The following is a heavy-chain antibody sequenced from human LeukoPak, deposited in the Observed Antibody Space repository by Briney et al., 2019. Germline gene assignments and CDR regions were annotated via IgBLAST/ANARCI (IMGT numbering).Heavy chain of an antibody. Sequence: ASVKVSCKASGYTFTVYYMHWVRQAPGQRLEWMGWINAGNGNTKYSQKFQGRVTITRDTSASTAYMELSSLRSEDTAVYYCARDIRYSHGMDVWGQGTTVTVSS. CDR2: INAGNGNT. D-gene: IGHD3-9*01. CDR3: ARDIRYSHGMDV. V-gene: IGHV1-3*01. CDR1: GYTFTVYY. J-gene: IGHJ6*02.